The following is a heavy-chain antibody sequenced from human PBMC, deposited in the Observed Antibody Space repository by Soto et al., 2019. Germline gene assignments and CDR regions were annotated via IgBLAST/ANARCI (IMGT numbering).Heavy chain of an antibody. D-gene: IGHD2-2*01. CDR1: GGSISSGGYS. J-gene: IGHJ6*02. CDR2: IYHSGST. CDR3: AREGCSSTSCYPPYYYYGMDV. Sequence: SETLSLTCAVSGGSISSGGYSWSWIRQPPGKGLEWIGYIYHSGSTYYNPSLKSRVTISVDRSKNQFSLKLSSVTAADTAVYYCAREGCSSTSCYPPYYYYGMDVWGQGTTVTVS. V-gene: IGHV4-30-2*01.